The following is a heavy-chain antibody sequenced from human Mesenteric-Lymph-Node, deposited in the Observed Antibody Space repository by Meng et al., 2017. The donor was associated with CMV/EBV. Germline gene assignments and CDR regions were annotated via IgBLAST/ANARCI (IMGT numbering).Heavy chain of an antibody. V-gene: IGHV4-61*02. CDR3: ARASCSGGTCYDAVFYFDY. Sequence: QVQLQESGPGLVKPSQTLSLTCTVAGSSISSGNNYWIGIRQPAGTGLEGIGGIYTTGSTSYNPSLKSRVTISVETSKNQFTLTFRSVTAADTAMYYCARASCSGGTCYDAVFYFDYWGRGTLVTVSS. CDR1: GSSISSGNNY. CDR2: IYTTGST. D-gene: IGHD2-15*01. J-gene: IGHJ4*02.